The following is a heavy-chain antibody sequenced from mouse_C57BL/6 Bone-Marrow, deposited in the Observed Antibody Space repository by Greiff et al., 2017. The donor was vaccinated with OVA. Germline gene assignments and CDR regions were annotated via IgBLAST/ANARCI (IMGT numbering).Heavy chain of an antibody. D-gene: IGHD1-1*01. CDR3: ARSLDYYGSSYADYFDY. CDR1: GYTFTSYG. V-gene: IGHV1-81*01. Sequence: QVQLQQSGAELARPGASVKLSCKASGYTFTSYGISWVKQRTGQGLEWIGEIYPRSGNTYYNEKFKGKATLTADRSSSTAYMELRSLTSEDSAVYFCARSLDYYGSSYADYFDYWGQGTTLTVSS. J-gene: IGHJ2*01. CDR2: IYPRSGNT.